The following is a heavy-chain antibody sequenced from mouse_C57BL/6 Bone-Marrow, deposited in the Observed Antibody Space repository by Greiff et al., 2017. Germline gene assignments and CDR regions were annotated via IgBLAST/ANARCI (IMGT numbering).Heavy chain of an antibody. J-gene: IGHJ4*01. CDR3: ARRDYDYDYAMDY. D-gene: IGHD2-4*01. V-gene: IGHV1-59*01. CDR2: IDPSDSYT. CDR1: GYTFTSYW. Sequence: QVQLQQSGAELVRPGTSVKLSCKASGYTFTSYWMHWVKQRPGQGLEWIGVIDPSDSYTNYNQKFKGKATLTVDTSSSTAYMQLSSLTSEDSAVYYCARRDYDYDYAMDYWGRGTSVTVSS.